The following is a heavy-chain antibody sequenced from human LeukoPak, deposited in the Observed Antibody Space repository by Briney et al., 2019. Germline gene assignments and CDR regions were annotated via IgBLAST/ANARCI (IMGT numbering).Heavy chain of an antibody. Sequence: PGGSLRLSCAASGFTFSSYNMNWVRQAPGKGLEWVAYISIGTSFIYYADSVKGRFTISRDNAKNSLYLQMNSLRTEDSALYYCAREMADYGNTLGWFDPWGQGTLVTVSS. V-gene: IGHV3-21*04. J-gene: IGHJ5*02. CDR2: ISIGTSFI. D-gene: IGHD4/OR15-4a*01. CDR3: AREMADYGNTLGWFDP. CDR1: GFTFSSYN.